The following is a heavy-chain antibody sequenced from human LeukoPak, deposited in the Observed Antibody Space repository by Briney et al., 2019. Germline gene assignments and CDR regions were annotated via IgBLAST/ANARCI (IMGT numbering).Heavy chain of an antibody. J-gene: IGHJ4*02. V-gene: IGHV3-9*01. CDR2: ISWNSGSI. CDR3: AKADPGIAAAGLDY. Sequence: GGSLRLSCAASGFTFSSYWMSWVRQAPGKGLEWVSGISWNSGSIGYADSVKGRFTISRDNAKNSLYLQMNSLRAEDTALYYCAKADPGIAAAGLDYWGQGTLVTVSS. D-gene: IGHD6-13*01. CDR1: GFTFSSYW.